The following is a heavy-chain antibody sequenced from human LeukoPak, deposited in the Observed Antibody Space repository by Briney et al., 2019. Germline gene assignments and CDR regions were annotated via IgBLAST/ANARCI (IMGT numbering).Heavy chain of an antibody. CDR1: GFTFSNAW. D-gene: IGHD3-10*02. CDR3: ARAGRKSRGVDLVRKKETGYYYYMDV. J-gene: IGHJ6*03. CDR2: IKQDGSEK. V-gene: IGHV3-7*02. Sequence: GGSLRLSCAASGFTFSNAWMSWVRQAPGKGQEWVANIKQDGSEKYYVDSVKGRFTISRDNAKNSLYLQMNSLRAEDTSVYYCARAGRKSRGVDLVRKKETGYYYYMDVWGKGTTVTVSS.